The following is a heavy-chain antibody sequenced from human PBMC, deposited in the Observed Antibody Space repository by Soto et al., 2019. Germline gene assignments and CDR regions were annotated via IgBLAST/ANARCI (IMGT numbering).Heavy chain of an antibody. CDR3: VRSSGSGSYSNY. V-gene: IGHV5-51*01. CDR1: GYSFSTYW. D-gene: IGHD3-10*01. J-gene: IGHJ4*02. CDR2: IFPSDSET. Sequence: EVQLVQSGAEVKKPGESLKISCKGSGYSFSTYWIGWVRQTPGKGLEWMGIIFPSDSETRYSPSFQGQVTISADKSISTTYLQWSSLKASDTAMYYCVRSSGSGSYSNYWGQGTLVTVSS.